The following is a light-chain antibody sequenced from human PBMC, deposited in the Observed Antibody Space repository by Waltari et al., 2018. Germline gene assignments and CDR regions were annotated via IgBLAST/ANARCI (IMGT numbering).Light chain of an antibody. CDR1: SSDVGGYIY. CDR2: DVS. Sequence: QSALTQPASVSGSPGQSITFSCTGTSSDVGGYIYVSWYQQHPGKAPELMIYDVSKRPSGVSNRFSGSKSGNTASLTISGLQAEDEADYYCSSYTTSSTLVFGGGTKLTVL. J-gene: IGLJ3*02. CDR3: SSYTTSSTLV. V-gene: IGLV2-14*01.